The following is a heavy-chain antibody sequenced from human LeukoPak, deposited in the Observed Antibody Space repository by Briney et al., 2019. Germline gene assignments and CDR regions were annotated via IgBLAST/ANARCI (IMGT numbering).Heavy chain of an antibody. V-gene: IGHV3-23*01. J-gene: IGHJ4*02. D-gene: IGHD3-9*01. CDR2: FSGSAIST. CDR3: AKGDNNILTGYYNSFDS. CDR1: GFTFSSYA. Sequence: GGSLRLSCAASGFTFSSYAMTWIRRAPGRGLGWVSSFSGSAISTYYADSVKGRFTISRDNSRNTLYLQMNSLRAEDTALFCCAKGDNNILTGYYNSFDSWGQGILVTVSS.